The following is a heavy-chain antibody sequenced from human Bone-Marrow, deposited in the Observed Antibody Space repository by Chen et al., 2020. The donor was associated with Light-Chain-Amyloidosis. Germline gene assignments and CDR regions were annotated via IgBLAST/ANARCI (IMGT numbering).Heavy chain of an antibody. D-gene: IGHD3-9*01. CDR2: ISGSGGSR. CDR3: AKDISYDDILPGYPADAFDI. J-gene: IGHJ3*02. CDR1: GFAFSSYA. V-gene: IGHV3-23*04. Sequence: EVQLVESGGGLLQRGGSLRLSWSASGFAFSSYAMSWVRQAPGKGLEWVSTISGSGGSRYYGDSVKGRLTISRDNSKNALFLQMNSLRAEDTAVYYCAKDISYDDILPGYPADAFDIWGQGTMVTVSS.